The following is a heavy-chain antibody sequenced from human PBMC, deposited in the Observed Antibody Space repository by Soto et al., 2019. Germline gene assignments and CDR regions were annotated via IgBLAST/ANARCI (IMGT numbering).Heavy chain of an antibody. CDR2: IYHSGNT. CDR1: VGSISSINW. Sequence: QVQLQESGPGLVKPSGTLSLTCAVSVGSISSINWWSWVRQPPGKGREWIGEIYHSGNTNYNPSLKSRVTMAVDKSGNQFSLKLSSVTAADTAVYYCARRWGEGRVDYWGQGTLVTVSS. V-gene: IGHV4-4*02. J-gene: IGHJ4*02. D-gene: IGHD3-10*01. CDR3: ARRWGEGRVDY.